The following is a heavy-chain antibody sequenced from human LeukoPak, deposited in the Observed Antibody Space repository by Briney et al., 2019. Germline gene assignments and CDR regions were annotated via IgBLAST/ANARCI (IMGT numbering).Heavy chain of an antibody. CDR2: IYHSGST. Sequence: PSGTLSLTCAVSGGSISSSNWWSWVRQPPGKGLEWIGEIYHSGSTNYNPSLKSRVTISVDKSKNQFSLKLSSVTAADTAVYYCARLDCSSTSCYRYYYYYYMDVWGKGTTVTVSS. CDR1: GGSISSSNW. D-gene: IGHD2-2*02. J-gene: IGHJ6*03. V-gene: IGHV4-4*02. CDR3: ARLDCSSTSCYRYYYYYYMDV.